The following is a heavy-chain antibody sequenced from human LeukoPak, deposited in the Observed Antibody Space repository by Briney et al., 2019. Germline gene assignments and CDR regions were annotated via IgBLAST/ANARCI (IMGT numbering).Heavy chain of an antibody. CDR2: ISSDGTNK. Sequence: PGGSLRLSCAASRFTFSNYDMHWVRQAPGKGLEWVAIISSDGTNKYYADSVRGRFTISRDNSKNTLYLQMNSLRAEDTAVYYCAKAGYSSGWRNFDYWGQGTLVTVSS. D-gene: IGHD6-19*01. CDR1: RFTFSNYD. V-gene: IGHV3-30*18. J-gene: IGHJ4*02. CDR3: AKAGYSSGWRNFDY.